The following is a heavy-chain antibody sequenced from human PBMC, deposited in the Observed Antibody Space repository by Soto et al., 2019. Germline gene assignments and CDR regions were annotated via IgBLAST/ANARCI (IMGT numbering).Heavy chain of an antibody. CDR3: ARQPDSDCHGDYVDY. Sequence: QLQLQESGPGLVKPSETLSLTCTVSGDDISGGGYYWGWIRQPPGRGLEWIGSIYYSGTTYYNPSLKSRVTISVDTSKNQFSLRLSSVTAADTAVYYCARQPDSDCHGDYVDYWGQGTLVTVSS. V-gene: IGHV4-39*01. CDR1: GDDISGGGYY. D-gene: IGHD2-21*01. J-gene: IGHJ4*02. CDR2: IYYSGTT.